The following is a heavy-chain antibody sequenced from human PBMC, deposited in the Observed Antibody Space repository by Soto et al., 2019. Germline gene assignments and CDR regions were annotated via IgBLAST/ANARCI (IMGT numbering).Heavy chain of an antibody. CDR2: IYSGGST. D-gene: IGHD4-17*01. V-gene: IGHV3-53*04. CDR1: GFTVSSNY. Sequence: GGSLRLSCAASGFTVSSNYMSWVRQAPGKGLEWVSVIYSGGSTYYADSVKGRFTISRHNSKNTLYLQMNSLRAEDTAVYYCARVLYGDYGSGPYMDVWGKGTTVTVSS. J-gene: IGHJ6*03. CDR3: ARVLYGDYGSGPYMDV.